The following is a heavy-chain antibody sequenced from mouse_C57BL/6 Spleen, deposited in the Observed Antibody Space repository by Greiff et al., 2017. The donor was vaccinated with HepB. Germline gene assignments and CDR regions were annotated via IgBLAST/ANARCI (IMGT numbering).Heavy chain of an antibody. CDR2: IYPGDGDT. V-gene: IGHV1-82*01. J-gene: IGHJ4*01. CDR3: ANLITTVYAMDY. Sequence: VQLQESGPELVKPGASVKISCKASGYAFSSSWMNWVKQRPGKGLEWIGRIYPGDGDTNYNGKFKGKATLTADKSSSTAYMQLSSLTSEDSAVYVCANLITTVYAMDYWGQGTSVTVSS. CDR1: GYAFSSSW. D-gene: IGHD1-1*01.